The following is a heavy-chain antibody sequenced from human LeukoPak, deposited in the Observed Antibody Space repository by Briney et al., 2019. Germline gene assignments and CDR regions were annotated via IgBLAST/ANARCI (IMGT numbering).Heavy chain of an antibody. V-gene: IGHV4-34*01. CDR1: GGSFSGYY. D-gene: IGHD3-10*01. Sequence: SETLSLTCAVYGGSFSGYYWSWIRQPPGKGLEWIGEINHSGSTNYNPPLKSRVTISVDTSKNQFSLKLSSVTAADTAVYYCARSGRGSSAGFDYWGQGTLVTVSS. J-gene: IGHJ4*02. CDR3: ARSGRGSSAGFDY. CDR2: INHSGST.